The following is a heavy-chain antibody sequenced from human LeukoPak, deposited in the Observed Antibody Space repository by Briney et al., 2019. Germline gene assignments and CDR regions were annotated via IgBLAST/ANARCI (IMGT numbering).Heavy chain of an antibody. CDR2: IKQGGSEK. D-gene: IGHD1-1*01. CDR3: ATLQLPDHPFDS. V-gene: IGHV3-7*01. J-gene: IGHJ4*02. Sequence: PGGSLRLSCAASGFTFSSYWMTWVRQAPGKGLEWVSNIKQGGSEKYYVDSVKGRFIISRDNAKNSLYPQMNSLRAEDTAVYYCATLQLPDHPFDSWGQGTLVTVSS. CDR1: GFTFSSYW.